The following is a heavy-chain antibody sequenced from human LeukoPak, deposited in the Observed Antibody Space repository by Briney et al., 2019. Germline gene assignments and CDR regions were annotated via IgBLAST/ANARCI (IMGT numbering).Heavy chain of an antibody. V-gene: IGHV4-59*01. CDR2: IYYSGTT. D-gene: IGHD5-18*01. CDR1: GGSISSYY. CDR3: ARIVPYNYGYVDY. Sequence: PSETLSLTCTVSGGSISSYYWSWIRQPPGKGLEWIGYIYYSGTTNYNPSLRSRVTISVDTSKNQLSLKLSSVTAAATAVYYFARIVPYNYGYVDYWGQGTLVTVSS. J-gene: IGHJ4*02.